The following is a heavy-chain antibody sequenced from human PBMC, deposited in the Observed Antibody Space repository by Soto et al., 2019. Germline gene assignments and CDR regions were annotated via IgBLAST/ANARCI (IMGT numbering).Heavy chain of an antibody. CDR3: ARDNPPFYDFRRRLRSYFVEYFGS. CDR2: ISYDGTKK. CDR1: GFMFNSYV. D-gene: IGHD3-3*01. Sequence: VHLVESGGGVVQPGRSLRLSCAASGFMFNSYVMHWVRRAPGKGLEWVGFISYDGTKKDYADSVKGRFIISRDNSEETLYLQMNSQRPEDSVVYYCARDNPPFYDFRRRLRSYFVEYFGSWGQGTVVTVSS. V-gene: IGHV3-30*04. J-gene: IGHJ4*02.